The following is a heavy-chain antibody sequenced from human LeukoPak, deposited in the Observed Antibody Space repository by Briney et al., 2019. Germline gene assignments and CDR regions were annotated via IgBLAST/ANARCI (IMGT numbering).Heavy chain of an antibody. CDR1: GYSFTSYW. CDR3: ARQVFCSGGVCYTFDY. J-gene: IGHJ4*02. CDR2: IWPGDSEV. V-gene: IGHV5-51*01. D-gene: IGHD2-15*01. Sequence: GESLKISCKGSGYSFTSYWIGWVRQMPGKGLEWMGIIWPGDSEVRYSPSFQGQVTISADKSISTAYLQWSSLKASDAAMYYCARQVFCSGGVCYTFDYWGQGTPVTVSS.